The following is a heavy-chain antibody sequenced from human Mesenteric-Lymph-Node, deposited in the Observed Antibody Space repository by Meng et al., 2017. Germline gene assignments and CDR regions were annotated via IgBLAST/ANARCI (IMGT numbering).Heavy chain of an antibody. J-gene: IGHJ4*02. CDR2: IWYDGSNK. Sequence: GGSLRLSCAASGFTFSSYWMSWVRQAPGKGLEWVAVIWYDGSNKYYADPVKGRFTISRDNSKNTLYLQMNSLRAEDTAVYYCARDLSLVRGVIIGYFDYWGQGTLVTVSS. CDR3: ARDLSLVRGVIIGYFDY. V-gene: IGHV3-33*08. D-gene: IGHD3-10*01. CDR1: GFTFSSYW.